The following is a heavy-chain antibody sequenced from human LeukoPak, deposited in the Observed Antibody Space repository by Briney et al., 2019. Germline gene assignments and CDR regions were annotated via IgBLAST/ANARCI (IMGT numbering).Heavy chain of an antibody. CDR1: GYNSIGYY. Sequence: ASVHVSCHGPGYNSIGYYMHSVRPASGHGLEWMGWINPNSGGTNYAQKFQGRVTMTRDTSISTAYMELSRLRSDDTAVYYCAREAPNWFDPWGQGTLVTVSS. V-gene: IGHV1-2*02. CDR2: INPNSGGT. CDR3: AREAPNWFDP. J-gene: IGHJ5*02.